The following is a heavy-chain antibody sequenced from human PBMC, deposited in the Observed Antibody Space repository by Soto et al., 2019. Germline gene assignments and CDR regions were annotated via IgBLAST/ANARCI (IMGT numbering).Heavy chain of an antibody. V-gene: IGHV1-2*04. J-gene: IGHJ4*02. CDR2: INPNSGGT. Sequence: ASVKVSCKASGYTFTGYYMHWVRQAPGQGLEWMGWINPNSGGTNYAQKFQGWVTMTRDTSISTAYMELSRLRSDDTAVYYCARGPPTVTTYLFFDYWGQGTLVTVSS. CDR1: GYTFTGYY. CDR3: ARGPPTVTTYLFFDY. D-gene: IGHD4-17*01.